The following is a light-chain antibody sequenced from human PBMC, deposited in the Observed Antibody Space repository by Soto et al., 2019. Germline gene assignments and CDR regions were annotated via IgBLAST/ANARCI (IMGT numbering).Light chain of an antibody. CDR2: DVT. Sequence: QSALTQPASVSGSPGQSITISCTGTSSDVGGYNYVSWYQYHPGKAPKLMIFDVTNRPSGVSNRFSGSKSGNTASLTISGLQAEDEADYYCTSYTSSNTVLFGGGTKLTVL. V-gene: IGLV2-14*03. CDR1: SSDVGGYNY. J-gene: IGLJ2*01. CDR3: TSYTSSNTVL.